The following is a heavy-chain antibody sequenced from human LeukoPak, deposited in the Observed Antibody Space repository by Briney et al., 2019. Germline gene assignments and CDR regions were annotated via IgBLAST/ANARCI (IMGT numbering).Heavy chain of an antibody. J-gene: IGHJ4*02. Sequence: GGSLRLSCATSGFIFTNAWMNWVRQAPGKGLEWAGRIKSKTDGGTIDYAAPVKGRFTISRDDSKNTLYLQMDNLKTEDTAIYYCSTPSFWGQGTLVTVSS. CDR1: GFIFTNAW. V-gene: IGHV3-15*07. CDR3: STPSF. CDR2: IKSKTDGGTI.